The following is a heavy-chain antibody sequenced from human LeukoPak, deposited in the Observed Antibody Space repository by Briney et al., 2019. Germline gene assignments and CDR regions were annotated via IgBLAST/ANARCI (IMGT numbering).Heavy chain of an antibody. CDR2: ISRSGDRT. D-gene: IGHD2-15*01. CDR1: GITLSNSA. V-gene: IGHV3-23*01. CDR3: AKELRPNDY. Sequence: GGSLRLSCAASGITLSNSAMSWVRQAPGKGLEWVSAISRSGDRTFYADSVKGRFTISRDSSIDTLFLQMNSLRAEDTAVYFCAKELRPNDYWGQGALVTVSS. J-gene: IGHJ4*02.